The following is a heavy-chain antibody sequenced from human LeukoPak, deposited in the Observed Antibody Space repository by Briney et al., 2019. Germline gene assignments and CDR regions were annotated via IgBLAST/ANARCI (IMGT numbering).Heavy chain of an antibody. J-gene: IGHJ3*02. CDR2: ISYDGSNK. Sequence: SGGSLRLSCAASGLTFSSYAMHWVRQAPGKGLEWVAVISYDGSNKYYADSVKGRFTISRDNSKNTLYLQMNSLRAEDTAVYYCAREDLRPGGITGAFDIWGQGTMVTVSS. V-gene: IGHV3-30-3*01. CDR1: GLTFSSYA. D-gene: IGHD1-14*01. CDR3: AREDLRPGGITGAFDI.